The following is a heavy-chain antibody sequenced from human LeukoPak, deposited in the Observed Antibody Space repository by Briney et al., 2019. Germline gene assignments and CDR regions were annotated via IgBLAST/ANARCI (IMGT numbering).Heavy chain of an antibody. J-gene: IGHJ4*02. CDR1: GFTFSSDW. CDR3: ATPMRFDY. Sequence: PGGSLRLSCAASGFTFSSDWMSWVCQAPGKGLGCVANIKEDGSDKYYVDSVNGRFTVLRDNTKKSLYLQMNSLRDEDTAVYYCATPMRFDYWGQGTLVTVSS. V-gene: IGHV3-7*05. CDR2: IKEDGSDK.